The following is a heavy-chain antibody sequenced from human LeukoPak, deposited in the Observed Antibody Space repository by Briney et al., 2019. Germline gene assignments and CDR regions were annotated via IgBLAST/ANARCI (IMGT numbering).Heavy chain of an antibody. D-gene: IGHD3-3*01. CDR2: INWNGGST. Sequence: RPGGSLRLSCAASGFTFDDCGMSWVRQAPGKGLEWVSGINWNGGSTGYADSVKGRFTISRDNAKNSLYLQMNSLRAEDTALYYCARVDDISIFGVVIGWGQGALVTVSS. V-gene: IGHV3-20*04. J-gene: IGHJ4*02. CDR1: GFTFDDCG. CDR3: ARVDDISIFGVVIG.